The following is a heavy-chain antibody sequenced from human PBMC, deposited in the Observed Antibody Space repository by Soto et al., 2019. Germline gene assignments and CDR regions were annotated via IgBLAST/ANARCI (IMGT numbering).Heavy chain of an antibody. J-gene: IGHJ5*02. CDR2: ISSSSSTI. V-gene: IGHV3-48*02. Sequence: EVQVVESGGGLVQPGGSQRLSCAASGFTFSSNSMNWVGQAPGKGLEWISYISSSSSTIYADSVKGRFTISRDNAKNSLYLQMNSLRDEDTAVYYCARVIWSGHLTSDLWGQGTLVTVSS. CDR1: GFTFSSNS. D-gene: IGHD3-3*01. CDR3: ARVIWSGHLTSDL.